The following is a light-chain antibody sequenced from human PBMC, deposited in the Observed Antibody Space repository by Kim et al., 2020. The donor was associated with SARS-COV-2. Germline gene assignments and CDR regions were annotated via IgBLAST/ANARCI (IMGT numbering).Light chain of an antibody. Sequence: QPASSSCQSTHSRLRSDGKTQLSWYLQRPGQPHQLLMYGLSNLFSGVPDRYSGSGSGTDFTLKISRVEAEDVGIYYCMQSMEVPVTFGGGTKLEI. CDR3: MQSMEVPVT. CDR2: GLS. J-gene: IGKJ4*01. CDR1: HSRLRSDGKTQ. V-gene: IGKV2D-29*01.